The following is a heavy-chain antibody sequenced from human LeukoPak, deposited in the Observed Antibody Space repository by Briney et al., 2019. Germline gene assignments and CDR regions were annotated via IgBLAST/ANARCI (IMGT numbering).Heavy chain of an antibody. CDR1: GGSISSYY. CDR2: IYYSGST. V-gene: IGHV4-59*08. CDR3: AGSGWSFDAFDF. Sequence: SETLSLTCTVSGGSISSYYWSWIRQPPGKGLEWIGYIYYSGSTNYNPSLKSRVTISVDTSKNQFSLRLSSLTAADTAVYFCAGSGWSFDAFDFWGQGTMVTVSS. D-gene: IGHD6-19*01. J-gene: IGHJ3*01.